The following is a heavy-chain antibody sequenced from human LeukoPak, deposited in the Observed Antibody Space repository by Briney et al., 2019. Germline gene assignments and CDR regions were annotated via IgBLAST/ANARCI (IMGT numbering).Heavy chain of an antibody. V-gene: IGHV3-33*01. CDR2: IWYDGSNK. CDR3: ARSTYYYDSSGYYWGAFDI. J-gene: IGHJ3*02. Sequence: QPGRSLRLSCAASGFTFSSYGMHWVRQAPGKGLEWVAVIWYDGSNKYYADSVKGRFTISRDNSKNTLYLQMNSLRAEDTAVYYCARSTYYYDSSGYYWGAFDIWGQGTMVTVSS. D-gene: IGHD3-22*01. CDR1: GFTFSSYG.